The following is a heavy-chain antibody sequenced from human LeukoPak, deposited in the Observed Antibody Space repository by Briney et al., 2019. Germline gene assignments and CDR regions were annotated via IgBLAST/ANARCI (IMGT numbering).Heavy chain of an antibody. CDR2: IRYDGTNK. V-gene: IGHV3-30*02. D-gene: IGHD3-10*01. Sequence: GGSLRLSCAVSGFTFSSYAMHWARQTPGKGLEWVAFIRYDGTNKYYADSVKGRFTISRDNSKNTLYLQMNSLRAEDTAVYYCARGVAETFFDYWGQGTLVTVSS. CDR1: GFTFSSYA. CDR3: ARGVAETFFDY. J-gene: IGHJ4*02.